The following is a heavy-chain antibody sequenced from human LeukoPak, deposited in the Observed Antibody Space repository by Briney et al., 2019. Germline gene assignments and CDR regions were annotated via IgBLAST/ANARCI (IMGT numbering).Heavy chain of an antibody. CDR2: ISYDGSNK. Sequence: GGSLRLSCTASGFSFVDYAMSWVRQAPGKGLEWVAVISYDGSNKYYADSVKGRFTISRDNSKNTLYLQMNSLRAEDTAVYYCARGIAAAGNWFDPWGQGTLVTVSS. D-gene: IGHD6-13*01. CDR1: GFSFVDYA. J-gene: IGHJ5*02. CDR3: ARGIAAAGNWFDP. V-gene: IGHV3-30*04.